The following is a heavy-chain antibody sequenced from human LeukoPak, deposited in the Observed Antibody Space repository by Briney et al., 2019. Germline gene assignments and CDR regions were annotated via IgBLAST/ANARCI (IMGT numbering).Heavy chain of an antibody. D-gene: IGHD3-10*01. CDR2: IYYSGST. J-gene: IGHJ3*01. CDR3: ARHFDYDSGGDAFDV. CDR1: GGSIRSYY. V-gene: IGHV4-59*08. Sequence: SETLSLTCTVSGGSIRSYYWSWIRQPPGKGLEWIGYIYYSGSTNYNPSLKSRVTISLDTSKNQFSLKLSSVTAADTAVYYCARHFDYDSGGDAFDVWGQGTVVTVSS.